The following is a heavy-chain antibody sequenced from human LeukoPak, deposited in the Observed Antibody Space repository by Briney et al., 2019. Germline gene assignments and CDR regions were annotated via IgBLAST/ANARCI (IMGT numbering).Heavy chain of an antibody. D-gene: IGHD1-1*01. CDR2: ISWNSNSV. J-gene: IGHJ3*02. CDR3: ARETWNAFDI. CDR1: GFTFDDFV. V-gene: IGHV3-9*03. Sequence: GGSLRLSCAASGFTFDDFVMHWIRHAPGKGLEWVSSISWNSNSVGYADSVKGRFTISRDNAKNSLYLQMSSLRTEDMALYYCARETWNAFDIWGQGTMVTVSS.